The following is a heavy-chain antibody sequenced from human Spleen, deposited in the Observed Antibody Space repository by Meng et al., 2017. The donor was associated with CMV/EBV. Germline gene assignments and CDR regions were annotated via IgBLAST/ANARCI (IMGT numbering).Heavy chain of an antibody. CDR2: IIPIFGTA. J-gene: IGHJ5*02. D-gene: IGHD6-19*01. Sequence: QVPLVQSGAEVKKPGSSVKVSCKASGGTFSSYAISWVRQAPGQGLEWMGGIIPIFGTANYAQKFQGRVTMTTDTSTSTAYMELRSLRSDDTAVYYCARDSSGWFDPWGQGTLVTVSS. V-gene: IGHV1-69*05. CDR1: GGTFSSYA. CDR3: ARDSSGWFDP.